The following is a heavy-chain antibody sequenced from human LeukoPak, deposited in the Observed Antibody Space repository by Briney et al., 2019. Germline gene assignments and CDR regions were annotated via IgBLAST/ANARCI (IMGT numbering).Heavy chain of an antibody. CDR3: ARDSRGYCGGDCYYYFDY. V-gene: IGHV3-53*01. CDR2: IYSGGST. CDR1: GFTVSNNY. J-gene: IGHJ4*02. D-gene: IGHD2-21*02. Sequence: GGSLRLSCAASGFTVSNNYLNWVRQAPGKGLEWVSVIYSGGSTYYADSAKGRFTISRDNSKNTLYLQMNSLRAEDTAVYYCARDSRGYCGGDCYYYFDYWGQGTLVTVSS.